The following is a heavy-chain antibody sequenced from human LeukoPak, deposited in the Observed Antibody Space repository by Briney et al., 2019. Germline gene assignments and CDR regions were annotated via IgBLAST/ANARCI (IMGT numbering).Heavy chain of an antibody. CDR1: GGSFSGYY. CDR3: AKDDRLLTNWFDP. V-gene: IGHV4-34*01. Sequence: KSSETLSLTCAVYGGSFSGYYWSWIRQPPGKGLEWIGEINHSGSTNYNPSLKNRVTISVDTSKNEFSLTLTSVTAADTAIYYCAKDDRLLTNWFDPWGQGTLVTVSS. CDR2: INHSGST. D-gene: IGHD3-22*01. J-gene: IGHJ5*02.